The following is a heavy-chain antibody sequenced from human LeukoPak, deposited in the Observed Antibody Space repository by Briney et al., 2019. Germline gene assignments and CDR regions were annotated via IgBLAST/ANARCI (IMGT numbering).Heavy chain of an antibody. D-gene: IGHD1/OR15-1a*01. Sequence: PSETLSLTCTVSGGSISSYYWSWIRQPPGKGLEWIGYIYYSGSTNYNPSLKSRVTISVDTSKNQFSLKLSSVTAADTAVYCCARHAQQGVPRFQHWGQGTLVTVSS. J-gene: IGHJ1*01. CDR3: ARHAQQGVPRFQH. CDR1: GGSISSYY. V-gene: IGHV4-59*08. CDR2: IYYSGST.